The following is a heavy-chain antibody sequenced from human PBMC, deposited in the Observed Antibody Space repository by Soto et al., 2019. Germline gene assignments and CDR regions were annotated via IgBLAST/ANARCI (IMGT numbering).Heavy chain of an antibody. CDR1: GFTFSSYW. Sequence: GESLKISCAASGFTFSSYWMSWVRQAPGKGLEWVANIKQDGSEKYYVDSVKGRFTISRDNAKNSLYLQMNSLRAEDTAVYYCARDVSSSSSYWGQGTLVTVSS. V-gene: IGHV3-7*01. CDR2: IKQDGSEK. D-gene: IGHD6-6*01. J-gene: IGHJ4*02. CDR3: ARDVSSSSSY.